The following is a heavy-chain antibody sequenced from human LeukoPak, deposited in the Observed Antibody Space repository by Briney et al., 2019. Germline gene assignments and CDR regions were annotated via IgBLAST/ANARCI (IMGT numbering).Heavy chain of an antibody. D-gene: IGHD6-6*01. J-gene: IGHJ4*02. CDR2: IYPRGST. V-gene: IGHV4-4*09. CDR1: VGSFSSYY. CDR3: AQTRERANIAALDY. Sequence: PSETLSLTSTLSVGSFSSYYWCWIRQPPRKGLEWSWYIYPRGSTNYNHSLKSRVTISLGTSKNQFSLKLTSVTAADTAVYYCAQTRERANIAALDYWGQGTLVTVSS.